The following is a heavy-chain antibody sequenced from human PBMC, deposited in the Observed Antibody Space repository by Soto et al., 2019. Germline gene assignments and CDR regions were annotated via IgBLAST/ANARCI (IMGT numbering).Heavy chain of an antibody. CDR3: ARAPQVTTFHYGMDV. J-gene: IGHJ6*02. Sequence: VQLVESGGGLVQPGGSLRLSCTASGFAFSSYWMNWVRRALGKGLEWVASIEEDGNERYYVDSVKGRFTISRDNAMNSVYLQMNSLRAEDTAIYYCARAPQVTTFHYGMDVSDQGTTVTVSS. CDR2: IEEDGNER. D-gene: IGHD2-21*02. CDR1: GFAFSSYW. V-gene: IGHV3-7*05.